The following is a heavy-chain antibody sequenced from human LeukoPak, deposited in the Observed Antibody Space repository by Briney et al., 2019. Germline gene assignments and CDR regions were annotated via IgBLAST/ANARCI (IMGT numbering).Heavy chain of an antibody. D-gene: IGHD6-19*01. V-gene: IGHV3-30*04. Sequence: GGSLRLSCAASGFTFSSYAMSWVRQAPGKGLEWVAIIPYDGSNKYYADSVKGRFTISRDNSKNMLYLQMDSLRDEDTAVYYCVRDDRQRSGWHFDYWGQGTLVTVSS. CDR2: IPYDGSNK. CDR1: GFTFSSYA. J-gene: IGHJ4*02. CDR3: VRDDRQRSGWHFDY.